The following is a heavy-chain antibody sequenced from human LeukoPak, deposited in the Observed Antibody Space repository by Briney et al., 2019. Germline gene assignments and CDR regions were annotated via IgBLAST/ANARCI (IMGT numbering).Heavy chain of an antibody. CDR3: ARAKGPYGMDV. CDR1: GGSVSSGSYY. Sequence: PSETLSLTCTVSGGSVSSGSYYWSWIRQPPGKGLEWIGYIYYSGSTNYNPSLKSRVTISVDTSKNQFSLKLSSVTAADTAVYYCARAKGPYGMDVWGQGTTVTVSS. J-gene: IGHJ6*02. V-gene: IGHV4-61*01. CDR2: IYYSGST.